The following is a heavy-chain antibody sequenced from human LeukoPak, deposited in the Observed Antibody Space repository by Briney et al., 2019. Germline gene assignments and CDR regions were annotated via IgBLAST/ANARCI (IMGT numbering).Heavy chain of an antibody. CDR1: GFTFSSYW. CDR3: ARDSWEPYFDY. Sequence: GGSLRLSCAASGFTFSSYWMSWVRQAPGKGLEWVANIKQDGSEKYYVDSVKGRFTISRDNAKNSLYLQLNSLRAEDTAVYYCARDSWEPYFDYWGQGTLVTVSS. J-gene: IGHJ4*02. D-gene: IGHD1-26*01. CDR2: IKQDGSEK. V-gene: IGHV3-7*01.